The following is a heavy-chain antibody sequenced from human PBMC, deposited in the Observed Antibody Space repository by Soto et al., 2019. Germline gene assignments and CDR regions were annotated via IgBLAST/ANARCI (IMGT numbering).Heavy chain of an antibody. CDR1: GYIFTSYG. D-gene: IGHD6-13*01. CDR3: ARDPISIAAAAIPWFDP. Sequence: ASVKVSCKASGYIFTSYGISWVRQAPGQGLEWMGWISAYNGNTNYAQKLQGRVTMTTDTSTSTAYMELRSLRSDDTAVYYCARDPISIAAAAIPWFDPWGQGTLVTVSS. V-gene: IGHV1-18*01. J-gene: IGHJ5*02. CDR2: ISAYNGNT.